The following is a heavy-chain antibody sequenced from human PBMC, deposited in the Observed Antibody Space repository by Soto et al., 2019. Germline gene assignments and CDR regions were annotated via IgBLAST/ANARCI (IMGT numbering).Heavy chain of an antibody. J-gene: IGHJ4*02. CDR2: ISSSSGSI. CDR3: AKSPGMYYYDSSGYYHYDY. D-gene: IGHD3-22*01. V-gene: IGHV3-23*01. Sequence: PGGSLRLSCAASGIIFSGDRMSWVRQAPGKGLEWVSAISSSSGSIYFADSVKGRFTISRDNSKNTLYLQMNSLRAEDTAVYYCAKSPGMYYYDSSGYYHYDYWGQGTLVTVSS. CDR1: GIIFSGDR.